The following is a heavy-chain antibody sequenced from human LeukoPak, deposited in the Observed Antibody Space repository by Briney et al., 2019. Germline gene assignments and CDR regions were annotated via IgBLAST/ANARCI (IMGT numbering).Heavy chain of an antibody. CDR3: ARDLSTTQYYYYGMDV. Sequence: GGSLRLSSAASGFTFSSYAMHWVRQAPGKGLEWVAVISYDGSDKYYADSVRGRFTISRDKNTLYLQMNSLRAEDTAVYYCARDLSTTQYYYYGMDVWGQGTTVTVSS. CDR2: ISYDGSDK. J-gene: IGHJ6*02. D-gene: IGHD1-1*01. V-gene: IGHV3-30-3*01. CDR1: GFTFSSYA.